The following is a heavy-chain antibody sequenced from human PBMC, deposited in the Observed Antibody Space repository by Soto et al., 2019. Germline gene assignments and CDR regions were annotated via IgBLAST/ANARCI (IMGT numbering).Heavy chain of an antibody. CDR2: IIPILGET. CDR1: GTIFSSYT. V-gene: IGHV1-69*08. J-gene: IGHJ6*02. CDR3: ARGLGGRMDD. D-gene: IGHD3-16*01. Sequence: QVQLVQYGAEVKKPGSSVSVSCKASGTIFSSYTISWVRQAPGQGLEWMGRIIPILGETNSAQKFQDRVTLTADKSTNTAYMELNSLRLEDTAVYYCARGLGGRMDDWGQGTTVTVSS.